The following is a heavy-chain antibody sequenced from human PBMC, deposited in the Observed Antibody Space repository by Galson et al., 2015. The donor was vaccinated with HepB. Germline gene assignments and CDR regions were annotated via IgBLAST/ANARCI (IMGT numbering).Heavy chain of an antibody. CDR3: AKDPRYSSSWYEGFDY. CDR1: GFTFSSYG. Sequence: SLRLSCAASGFTFSSYGMHWVRQAPGKGLEWVAVISYDGSNKYYADSVKGRFTISRDNSKNTLYLQMNSLRAEDTAVYYCAKDPRYSSSWYEGFDYWGQGTLVTVSS. D-gene: IGHD6-13*01. V-gene: IGHV3-30*18. J-gene: IGHJ4*02. CDR2: ISYDGSNK.